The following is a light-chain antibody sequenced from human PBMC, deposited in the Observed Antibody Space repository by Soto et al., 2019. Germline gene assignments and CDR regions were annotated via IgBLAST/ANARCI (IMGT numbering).Light chain of an antibody. CDR2: EVG. Sequence: QSALTQPASVYGSPGQSITISCTGTSSDVGAFNYVSWYLQYPGKAPKLMIYEVGNRPSGVSNRFSGSKSGNTASLTISGLQAEDEADYYCCSYASGSIYVFGTGTKVTVL. J-gene: IGLJ1*01. V-gene: IGLV2-14*01. CDR1: SSDVGAFNY. CDR3: CSYASGSIYV.